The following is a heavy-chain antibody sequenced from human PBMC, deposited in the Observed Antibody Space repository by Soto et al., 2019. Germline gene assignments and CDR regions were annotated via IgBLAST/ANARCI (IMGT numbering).Heavy chain of an antibody. D-gene: IGHD3-22*01. CDR2: IYYSGSA. V-gene: IGHV4-59*01. Sequence: SETLSLTCTVSGGSISSYYWSWIRQPPGKGLEWIGYIYYSGSANYNPSLKSRVTISVDTSKNQFSLKLSSVTAADTAVYYCARDRFDYYDSSGYYYGLGWFDPWGQGTLVTVSS. J-gene: IGHJ5*02. CDR1: GGSISSYY. CDR3: ARDRFDYYDSSGYYYGLGWFDP.